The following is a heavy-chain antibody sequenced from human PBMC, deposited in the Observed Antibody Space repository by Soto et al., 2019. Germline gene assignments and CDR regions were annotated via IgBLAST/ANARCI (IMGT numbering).Heavy chain of an antibody. J-gene: IGHJ6*02. CDR1: GYTFTGYY. V-gene: IGHV1-2*02. Sequence: QVQLVQSGAEVKTPGASVRVSCKASGYTFTGYYIHWVREAPGQGLEWMGWINPQTGGTSYAQKLQVRATLSRDTSINTAYLELSRLRFDDAAVYFCARERYQVISDGMDVWGQGTTVTVSS. D-gene: IGHD2-2*01. CDR2: INPQTGGT. CDR3: ARERYQVISDGMDV.